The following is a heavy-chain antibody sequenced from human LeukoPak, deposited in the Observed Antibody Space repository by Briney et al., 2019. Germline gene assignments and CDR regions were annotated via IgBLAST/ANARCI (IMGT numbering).Heavy chain of an antibody. CDR2: IIPILCIA. J-gene: IGHJ1*01. V-gene: IGHV1-69*04. Sequence: ASVKVSCKASGCTFSSYAISWVRQAPGQGLEWMGRIIPILCIANYAQKFQGRVTITADKSTSTAYMELSSLRSEDTAVYYCARDPIPSYYYDSSGYYPKYFQHWGQGTLVTVSS. CDR1: GCTFSSYA. D-gene: IGHD3-22*01. CDR3: ARDPIPSYYYDSSGYYPKYFQH.